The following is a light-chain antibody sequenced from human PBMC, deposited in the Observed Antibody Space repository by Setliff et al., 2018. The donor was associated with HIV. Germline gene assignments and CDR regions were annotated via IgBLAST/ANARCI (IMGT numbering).Light chain of an antibody. Sequence: QSALTQPPSASGAPGQTVTISCSGSSSNIETHYVNWYQQFPGTAPKLLIYRNDQRPSGVPARFSGSKSGTSAALTISDLRAEDEAEYFCAAWNDRPTGIYVFGTGTKVTVL. CDR2: RND. CDR3: AAWNDRPTGIYV. V-gene: IGLV1-47*01. J-gene: IGLJ1*01. CDR1: SSNIETHY.